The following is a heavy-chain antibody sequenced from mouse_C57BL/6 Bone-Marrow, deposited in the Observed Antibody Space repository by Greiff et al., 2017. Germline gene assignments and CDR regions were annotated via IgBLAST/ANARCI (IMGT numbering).Heavy chain of an antibody. CDR1: GYTFTSYW. Sequence: QVQLQQPGAELVRPGSSVKLSCKASGYTFTSYWMHWVKQRPIKGLEWIGNIDPSDSETHYNQKFKDKATLTVDKSSSTAYMQLSSLTSEDSAVDYWARSGSCYVWFAYWGQGTLVTVSS. D-gene: IGHD3-2*02. CDR3: ARSGSCYVWFAY. J-gene: IGHJ3*01. V-gene: IGHV1-52*01. CDR2: IDPSDSET.